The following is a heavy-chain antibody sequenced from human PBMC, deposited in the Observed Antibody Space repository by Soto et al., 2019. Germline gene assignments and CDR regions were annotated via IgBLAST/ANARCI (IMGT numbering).Heavy chain of an antibody. Sequence: SETLSLTCTVSGGSINSGVYHWSWIRQPPGKGLEWIGYISYSGSTYYNPSLKSRVTLSMDTSKNQFSLKLSSVTAADTAVYYCAGQPTAGSYYDLGSYYYYYAMDVWGQGTTVTVSS. CDR3: AGQPTAGSYYDLGSYYYYYAMDV. CDR1: GGSINSGVYH. D-gene: IGHD3-10*01. CDR2: ISYSGST. V-gene: IGHV4-30-4*01. J-gene: IGHJ6*02.